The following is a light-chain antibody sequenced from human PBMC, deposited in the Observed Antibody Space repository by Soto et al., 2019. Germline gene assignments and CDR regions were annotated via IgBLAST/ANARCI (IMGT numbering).Light chain of an antibody. CDR1: QDISSY. Sequence: DIQLTQSPSFLSASVGDRVIITCRASQDISSYLAWYQQRPGKVPRFLTHAASTLQSGVPSRFSAAGSGTTFTLTISSLQPEDIATYYRQQLNRFPRTFGQGTKVEV. J-gene: IGKJ1*01. V-gene: IGKV1-9*01. CDR2: AAS. CDR3: QQLNRFPRT.